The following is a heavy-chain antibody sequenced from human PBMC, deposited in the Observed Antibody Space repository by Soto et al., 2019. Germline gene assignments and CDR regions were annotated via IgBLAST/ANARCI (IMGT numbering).Heavy chain of an antibody. J-gene: IGHJ4*02. V-gene: IGHV4-34*01. D-gene: IGHD3-16*02. CDR1: GGSFSGYY. CDR3: ARGKLSDYVWGSYRYHFDY. Sequence: PSETLSLTCAVYGGSFSGYYWSWIRQPPGKGLEWIGEINHSGSTNYNPSLKCRVTISVDTSKNQFSLKLSSVTAADTAVYYCARGKLSDYVWGSYRYHFDYWGQGTVVTVS. CDR2: INHSGST.